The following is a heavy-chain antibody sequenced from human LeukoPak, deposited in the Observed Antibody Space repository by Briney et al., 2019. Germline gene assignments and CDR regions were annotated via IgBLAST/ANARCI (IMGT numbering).Heavy chain of an antibody. CDR2: TYYRSKWYN. CDR3: ARDPGRAVSGLFDY. Sequence: SQTLSLTCAISGDSVSSNRAAWNWIRQSPSRGLEWLGRTYYRSKWYNDYAVSVKSRITINPDTSKNQFSLQLNSVTPEDTAAYYCARDPGRAVSGLFDYWGQGTLVTVSS. CDR1: GDSVSSNRAA. J-gene: IGHJ4*02. D-gene: IGHD6-19*01. V-gene: IGHV6-1*01.